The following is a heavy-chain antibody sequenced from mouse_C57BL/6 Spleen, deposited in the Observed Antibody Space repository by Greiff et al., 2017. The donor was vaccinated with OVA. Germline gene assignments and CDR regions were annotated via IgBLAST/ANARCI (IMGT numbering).Heavy chain of an antibody. CDR3: ARESNLYAMDY. CDR2: ISGGGGNT. V-gene: IGHV5-9*01. D-gene: IGHD2-5*01. Sequence: DVMLVESGGGLVKPGGSLKLSCAASGFTFSSYTMSWVRQTPEKRLEWVATISGGGGNTYYPDSVKGRFTISRDNAKNTLYLQMSSLRSEDTALYYCARESNLYAMDYWGQGTSVTVSS. J-gene: IGHJ4*01. CDR1: GFTFSSYT.